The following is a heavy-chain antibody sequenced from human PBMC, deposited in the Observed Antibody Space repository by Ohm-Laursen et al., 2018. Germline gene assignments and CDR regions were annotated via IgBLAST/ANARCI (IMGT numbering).Heavy chain of an antibody. V-gene: IGHV3-23*03. D-gene: IGHD5-12*01. CDR2: IYSGGST. CDR3: AKHRSATWVHKRFDY. J-gene: IGHJ4*02. CDR1: GFTFSSYA. Sequence: GSLRLSCAASGFTFSSYAMSWVRQAPGKGLEWVSVIYSGGSTYYADSVKGRFTISRDNSKNTLYLQMNSLRADDTAVYYCAKHRSATWVHKRFDYWGQGTPVTVSS.